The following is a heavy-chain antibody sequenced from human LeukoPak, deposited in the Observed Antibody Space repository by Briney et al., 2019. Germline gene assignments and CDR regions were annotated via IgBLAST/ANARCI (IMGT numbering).Heavy chain of an antibody. CDR2: IFYSGTT. CDR3: ARWLQWGGAFDI. CDR1: GGSISSSNW. J-gene: IGHJ3*02. D-gene: IGHD5-24*01. Sequence: SETLSLTFAVSGGSISSSNWWSWVRQPPGKGLEWIGYIFYSGTTNYNPPLKSRVTISVDTSKNQFSLKLSSVTAADTAVYYCARWLQWGGAFDIWGQGTMATVSS. V-gene: IGHV4-4*02.